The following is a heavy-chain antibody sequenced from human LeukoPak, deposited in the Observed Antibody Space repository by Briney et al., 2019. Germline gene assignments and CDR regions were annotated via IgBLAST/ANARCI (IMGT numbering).Heavy chain of an antibody. J-gene: IGHJ4*02. CDR1: GFTFSSYA. Sequence: PGGSLRLSCAASGFTFSSYAMSWVRQAPGKGLEWVSAISGSGGSTYYTDSVKGRFTISRDNSKNTLYLQMNSLGAEDTAVYYCAKTYDSSGYYYPDYWGQGTLVTVSS. CDR2: ISGSGGST. V-gene: IGHV3-23*01. D-gene: IGHD3-22*01. CDR3: AKTYDSSGYYYPDY.